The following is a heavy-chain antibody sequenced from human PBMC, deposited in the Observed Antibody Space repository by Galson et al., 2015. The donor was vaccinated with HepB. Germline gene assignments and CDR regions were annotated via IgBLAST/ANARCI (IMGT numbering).Heavy chain of an antibody. J-gene: IGHJ4*02. Sequence: SVKVSCKASGYTFSNYYMNWVRQAPGQGLEWMGIINPNGGNTSYAQKFQGRFTMTRDTSTSTVYMEVSSLRFEDTAVYYCARLGESGSETLDYWGQGTLVTVS. D-gene: IGHD1-26*01. CDR3: ARLGESGSETLDY. CDR1: GYTFSNYY. CDR2: INPNGGNT. V-gene: IGHV1-46*01.